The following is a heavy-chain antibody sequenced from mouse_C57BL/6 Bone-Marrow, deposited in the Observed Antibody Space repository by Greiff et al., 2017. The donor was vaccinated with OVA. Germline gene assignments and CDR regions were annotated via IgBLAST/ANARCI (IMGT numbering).Heavy chain of an antibody. Sequence: VQLQQPGAELVRPGSSVKLSCKASGYTFTSYWMHWVKQRPIQGLEWIGNIDPSDSETHSNQKFKDKATVTVDKSSSTAYMQLSSLTSEDSAVYYCARSYYSNTWFAYWGQGTLVTVSA. J-gene: IGHJ3*01. V-gene: IGHV1-52*01. CDR1: GYTFTSYW. CDR2: IDPSDSET. D-gene: IGHD2-5*01. CDR3: ARSYYSNTWFAY.